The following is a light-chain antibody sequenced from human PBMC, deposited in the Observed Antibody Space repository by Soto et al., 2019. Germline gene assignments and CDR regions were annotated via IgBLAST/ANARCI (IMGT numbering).Light chain of an antibody. CDR3: AQYRTSPST. CDR1: QSVPSNY. CDR2: GAS. Sequence: EIVLTQSPGTLSLSPGERATLSCRASQSVPSNYLAWYKQKPGQTPRLLIFGASIRATGVPDRFSGRGSGTDFTLTVSRLEREHLGVSYSAQYRTSPSTFGKATKLKIK. V-gene: IGKV3-20*01. J-gene: IGKJ2*01.